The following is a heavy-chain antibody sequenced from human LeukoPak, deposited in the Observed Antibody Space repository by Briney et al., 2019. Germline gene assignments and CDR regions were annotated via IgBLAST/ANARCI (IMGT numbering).Heavy chain of an antibody. J-gene: IGHJ4*02. Sequence: PSETLSLTCTVSGGAVSGGSISTTSYYWGWIRQPPGKGLEWIGSIAYSGSTYYNPSLKSRATVSVDTSKNQFSLKLSSVTAADTAVYYCARLLAAAGAYYFDYWGQGTLVTVSS. CDR1: GGSISTTSYY. CDR3: ARLLAAAGAYYFDY. D-gene: IGHD6-13*01. V-gene: IGHV4-39*01. CDR2: IAYSGST.